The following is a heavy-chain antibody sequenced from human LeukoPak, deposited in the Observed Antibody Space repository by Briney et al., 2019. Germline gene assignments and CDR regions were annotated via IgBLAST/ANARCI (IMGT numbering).Heavy chain of an antibody. CDR3: AKDYLVSSSWYYEYYFDY. CDR1: GFTFSDYA. D-gene: IGHD6-13*01. J-gene: IGHJ4*02. V-gene: IGHV3-23*01. CDR2: ISGSGGST. Sequence: PGGSLRLSCAASGFTFSDYAMSWVRQALGKGLKWVSVISGSGGSTYNADSVKGRFTISRDNSKNTLYLQMNSLRAEDTAVYYCAKDYLVSSSWYYEYYFDYWGQGTLVTVSS.